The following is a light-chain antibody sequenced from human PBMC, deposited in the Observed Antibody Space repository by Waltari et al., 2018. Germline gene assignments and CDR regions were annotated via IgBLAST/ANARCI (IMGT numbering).Light chain of an antibody. CDR2: KAN. J-gene: IGLJ3*02. Sequence: TVVTQEPSLSVSPGGTVTLTCAFSSGSLPTTSYPTWYPPTPGQAPRTLVYKANARSSGVPDRFSGSILGNTAALTITGAQADDESDYYCALYMGSGIWVFGGGTRLTVL. CDR1: SGSLPTTSY. V-gene: IGLV8-61*01. CDR3: ALYMGSGIWV.